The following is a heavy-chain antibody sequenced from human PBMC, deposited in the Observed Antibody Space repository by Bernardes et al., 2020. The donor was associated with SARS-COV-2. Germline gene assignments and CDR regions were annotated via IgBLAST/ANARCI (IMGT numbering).Heavy chain of an antibody. D-gene: IGHD1-26*01. CDR2: INGDGNSI. J-gene: IGHJ4*02. Sequence: GGSLRLSCAASGFTFSSYWMHWVRQAPGKGLVWVSRINGDGNSISYAYSVKGRFTISRDNAKNTLYLQMNSLRAEDTAVYYCTRGSGNYWFDYWGQGTLITVSS. V-gene: IGHV3-74*01. CDR1: GFTFSSYW. CDR3: TRGSGNYWFDY.